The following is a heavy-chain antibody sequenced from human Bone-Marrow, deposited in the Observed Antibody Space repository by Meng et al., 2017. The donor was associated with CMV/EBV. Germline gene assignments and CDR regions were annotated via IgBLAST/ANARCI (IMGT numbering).Heavy chain of an antibody. CDR2: IIPIFGTA. CDR1: GYTFTGYY. J-gene: IGHJ6*02. D-gene: IGHD1-14*01. V-gene: IGHV1-18*04. Sequence: ASVKVSCKASGYTFTGYYMHWVRQAPGQGLEWMGGIIPIFGTANYAQKLQGRVTMTTDTSTSTAYMELRSLRSDDTAVYYCVTGTPYYYYYGMDVWGQGTTVTVSS. CDR3: VTGTPYYYYYGMDV.